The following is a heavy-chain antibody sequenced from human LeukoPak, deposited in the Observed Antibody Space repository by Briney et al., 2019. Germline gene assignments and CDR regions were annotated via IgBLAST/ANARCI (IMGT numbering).Heavy chain of an antibody. J-gene: IGHJ4*02. V-gene: IGHV3-21*04. CDR3: AKGERSSWYGDYFDY. D-gene: IGHD6-13*01. CDR1: GFTFSTYS. Sequence: GGSLRLSCAASGFTFSTYSMNWVRQAPGKGLEWVSSISSSSSYIYYADSVKGRFTISRDNAKNSLYLQMNSLRAEDMALYYCAKGERSSWYGDYFDYWGQGTLVTVSS. CDR2: ISSSSSYI.